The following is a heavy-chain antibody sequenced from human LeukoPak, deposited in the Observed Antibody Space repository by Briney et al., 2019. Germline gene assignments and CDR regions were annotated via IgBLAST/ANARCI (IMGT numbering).Heavy chain of an antibody. J-gene: IGHJ4*02. CDR3: ARAPDYGDYAFDY. V-gene: IGHV1-69*13. Sequence: ASVKVSCKASGGTFSSYAISWVRQAPVQGFEWMGGIIPIFGTANYAQKFQGRVTITADESTSTAYMELSSLRSEDTAVYYCARAPDYGDYAFDYWGQGTLVTVSS. CDR1: GGTFSSYA. CDR2: IIPIFGTA. D-gene: IGHD4-17*01.